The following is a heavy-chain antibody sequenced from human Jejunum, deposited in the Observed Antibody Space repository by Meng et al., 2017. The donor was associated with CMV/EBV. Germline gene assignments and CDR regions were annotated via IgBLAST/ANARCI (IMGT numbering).Heavy chain of an antibody. D-gene: IGHD3-3*01. J-gene: IGHJ4*02. Sequence: ISLYYWNWIRQPPGKGLEWIGYIYYSGSTNYNPSLKSRVTISVDTSKNQFSLKVTAVTAADTAVYYCARVFNYDFWSGYDQYYFDYWGQGTLVTVSS. CDR2: IYYSGST. CDR3: ARVFNYDFWSGYDQYYFDY. V-gene: IGHV4-59*01. CDR1: ISLYY.